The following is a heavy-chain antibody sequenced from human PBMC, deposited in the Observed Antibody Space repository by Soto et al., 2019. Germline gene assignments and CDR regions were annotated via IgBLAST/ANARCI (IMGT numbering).Heavy chain of an antibody. V-gene: IGHV4-34*01. J-gene: IGHJ4*02. CDR3: ARGKYSSFLIFDY. CDR1: GGSFSGYY. CDR2: INHSGST. D-gene: IGHD6-6*01. Sequence: QVQLQQWGAGLLKPSETLSLTCAVYGGSFSGYYWSWIRQPPGKGLEWIGEINHSGSTNYNPSLKSRVTISVDTSKNQFSRKLSSVTAADTAVYYCARGKYSSFLIFDYWGQGTLVTVSS.